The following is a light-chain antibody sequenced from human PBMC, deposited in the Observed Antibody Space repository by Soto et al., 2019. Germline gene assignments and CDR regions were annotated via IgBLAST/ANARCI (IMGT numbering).Light chain of an antibody. V-gene: IGKV3-15*01. CDR2: GAS. J-gene: IGKJ1*01. CDR1: QSVSSD. Sequence: VVTQSPATLSVFPGETATLSCRASQSVSSDLAWYQQRPGQAPRLLIYGASTRATGIPARFRGSGSGTDFRLTISSLQSEDFATYYCQQNNPWHPKMAFGRGTKVEIK. CDR3: QQNNPWHPKMA.